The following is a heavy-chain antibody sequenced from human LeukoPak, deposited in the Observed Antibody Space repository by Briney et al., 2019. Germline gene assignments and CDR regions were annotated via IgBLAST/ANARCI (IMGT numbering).Heavy chain of an antibody. CDR1: GGSISSSSYY. CDR2: IYYSGST. V-gene: IGHV4-39*01. D-gene: IGHD3-22*01. Sequence: ASETLSLTCTVSGGSISSSSYYWGWIRQPPGKGLEWIGSIYYSGSTYYNPSLKSRVTISVDTSKNQFSLKLSSVTAADTAVYYCASLTYYYDSSHAPDYWGQGTLVTVSS. J-gene: IGHJ4*02. CDR3: ASLTYYYDSSHAPDY.